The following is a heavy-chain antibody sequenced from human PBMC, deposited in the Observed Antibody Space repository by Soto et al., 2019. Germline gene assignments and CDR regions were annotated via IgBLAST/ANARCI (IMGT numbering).Heavy chain of an antibody. Sequence: ASVKVSCKASGYTFTSYDINWVRQATGQGLEWMGWMNPNSGNRGYAQNCQGRANMTRNTSISTAYMELSSLRSEDTAVYYCARGARGYDYYWGQGTLVTVSS. J-gene: IGHJ4*02. CDR1: GYTFTSYD. V-gene: IGHV1-8*01. D-gene: IGHD3-3*01. CDR3: ARGARGYDYY. CDR2: MNPNSGNR.